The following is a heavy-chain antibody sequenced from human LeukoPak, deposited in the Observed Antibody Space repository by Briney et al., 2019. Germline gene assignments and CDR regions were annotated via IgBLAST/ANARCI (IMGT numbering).Heavy chain of an antibody. V-gene: IGHV5-51*01. D-gene: IGHD2-2*01. Sequence: GESLKVSCKGSGYSFTNYSIGWVRQMPGKGLECMGIIYPGDSDTRYSPSFQGQVTLSADKSISTAYLQWRSLKGSDTAMYYGARRSLHTNAFWFDPWGQGTLVSVSS. J-gene: IGHJ5*02. CDR3: ARRSLHTNAFWFDP. CDR2: IYPGDSDT. CDR1: GYSFTNYS.